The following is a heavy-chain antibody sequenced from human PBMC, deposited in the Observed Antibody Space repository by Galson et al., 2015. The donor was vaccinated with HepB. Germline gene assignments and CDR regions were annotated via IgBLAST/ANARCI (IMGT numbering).Heavy chain of an antibody. Sequence: ALRLSCAASGFTFSTYGMHWVRQAPRKGLEWVGGISYDESEKYYGDPVKGRFTISRDNYKNTLYLLMNSLRAEDTAVYYCARGTVDGYDAWGQGTLVTVSS. CDR3: ARGTVDGYDA. CDR2: ISYDESEK. V-gene: IGHV3-30*03. J-gene: IGHJ5*02. D-gene: IGHD5-12*01. CDR1: GFTFSTYG.